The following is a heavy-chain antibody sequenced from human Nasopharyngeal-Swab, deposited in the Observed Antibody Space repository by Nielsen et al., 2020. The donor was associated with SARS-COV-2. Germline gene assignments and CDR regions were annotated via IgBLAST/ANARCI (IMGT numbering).Heavy chain of an antibody. J-gene: IGHJ6*02. D-gene: IGHD3-3*01. Sequence: GGSLRLSCAASGFTFNNYNFNWVRQAPGKGLEWVSSISSSGSYIYYADSVEGRFTISRDNAKNSLYLQMNSLRAEDTAVYYCARDGLDYDFWSAYFMDVWGQGTTVTVSS. CDR1: GFTFNNYN. CDR2: ISSSGSYI. CDR3: ARDGLDYDFWSAYFMDV. V-gene: IGHV3-21*01.